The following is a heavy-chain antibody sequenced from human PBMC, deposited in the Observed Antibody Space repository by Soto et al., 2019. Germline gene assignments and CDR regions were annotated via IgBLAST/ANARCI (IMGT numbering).Heavy chain of an antibody. D-gene: IGHD1-1*01. V-gene: IGHV3-30-3*01. CDR3: AILRIQLTDD. J-gene: IGHJ4*02. CDR2: ISYDGSNK. CDR1: GFTFSSYA. Sequence: QVQLVESGGGVVQPGRSLRLSCAASGFTFSSYAMHWVRQAPGKGLEWVAVISYDGSNKYYADSVKGQFTISRDNSKNTLYLQMNSLRAEDTAVYYCAILRIQLTDDWGQGTLVTVSS.